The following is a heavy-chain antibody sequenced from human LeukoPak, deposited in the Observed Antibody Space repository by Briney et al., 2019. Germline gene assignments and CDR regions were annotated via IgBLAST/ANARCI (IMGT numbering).Heavy chain of an antibody. J-gene: IGHJ4*02. CDR3: ARAYCSGGSCYPPVNYYFDY. CDR1: GGSFSGYY. Sequence: PSETLSLTCDVYGGSFSGYYWSWIRQPPGKGLEWIGEINHSGSTNYNPSLKSRVTISVDTSKNQFSLKLSSVTAADTAVYYCARAYCSGGSCYPPVNYYFDYWGQGTLVTVSS. V-gene: IGHV4-34*01. D-gene: IGHD2-15*01. CDR2: INHSGST.